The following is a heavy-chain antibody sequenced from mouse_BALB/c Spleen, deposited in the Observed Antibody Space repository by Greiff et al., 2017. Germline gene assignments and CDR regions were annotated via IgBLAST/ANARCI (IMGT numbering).Heavy chain of an antibody. J-gene: IGHJ4*01. D-gene: IGHD1-1*02. CDR3: ARGGYGYAMDY. V-gene: IGHV1-7*01. CDR2: INPSTGYT. Sequence: VQVVESGAELAKPGASVKMSCKASGYTFTSYWMHWVKQRPGQGLEWIGYINPSTGYTEYNQKFKDKATLTADKSSSTAYMQLSSLTSEDSAVYYCARGGYGYAMDYWGQGTSVTVSS. CDR1: GYTFTSYW.